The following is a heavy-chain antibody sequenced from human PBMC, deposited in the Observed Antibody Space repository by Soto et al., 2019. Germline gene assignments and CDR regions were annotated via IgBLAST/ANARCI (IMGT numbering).Heavy chain of an antibody. V-gene: IGHV3-15*07. D-gene: IGHD3-16*02. Sequence: GGSLRLSCAASGFTFSNAWMNWVRQAPGKGLEWVGRIKSKTDGGTTDYAAPVKGRFTISRDDSKNTLYLQMNSLKTEDTAVYYCTPQVEDYDYVWGSYHYYYYGMDVWGQGTTVTVSS. J-gene: IGHJ6*02. CDR2: IKSKTDGGTT. CDR3: TPQVEDYDYVWGSYHYYYYGMDV. CDR1: GFTFSNAW.